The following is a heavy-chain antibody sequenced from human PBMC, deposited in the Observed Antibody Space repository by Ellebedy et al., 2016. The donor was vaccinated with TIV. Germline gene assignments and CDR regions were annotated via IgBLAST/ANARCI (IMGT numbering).Heavy chain of an antibody. CDR3: ARDHDWSYDY. J-gene: IGHJ4*02. Sequence: GESLKISCAVSGMTVSSDVMNWVRQAPGKGLEWLSAMRSEGYTHYTDSVEGRFTISRDDSENMLYLQMNSLTVEDTAVYYCARDHDWSYDYWGQGTLVTVSS. V-gene: IGHV3-66*01. CDR1: GMTVSSDV. CDR2: MRSEGYT. D-gene: IGHD1-26*01.